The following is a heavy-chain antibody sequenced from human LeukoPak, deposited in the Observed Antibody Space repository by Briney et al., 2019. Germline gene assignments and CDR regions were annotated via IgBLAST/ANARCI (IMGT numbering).Heavy chain of an antibody. D-gene: IGHD2-2*01. CDR3: ARLNNTSRFDY. Sequence: ASVKVSCKASGYTFTDYHMHWVRQTPAQGLAWMGWTNPNSGVTNYAQNFQGRVTMTRDTSISTAYMELSRLRFDDTAVYYCARLNNTSRFDYWGQGTLVTVSP. CDR1: GYTFTDYH. V-gene: IGHV1-2*02. J-gene: IGHJ4*02. CDR2: TNPNSGVT.